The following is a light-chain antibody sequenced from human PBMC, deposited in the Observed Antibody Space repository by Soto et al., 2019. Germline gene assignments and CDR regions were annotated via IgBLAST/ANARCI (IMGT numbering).Light chain of an antibody. V-gene: IGKV3-20*01. CDR3: QQYGLSPAT. Sequence: EIVMTQSPGILSLSPGESATLSCWASQSVGSSYLAWYQQKPGQAPRLLIYGTSRRAIGIPDRFSGSGSGTEFTLTLSRLEPEDLAEYYCQQYGLSPATFGGGTKVEIK. CDR1: QSVGSSY. CDR2: GTS. J-gene: IGKJ4*01.